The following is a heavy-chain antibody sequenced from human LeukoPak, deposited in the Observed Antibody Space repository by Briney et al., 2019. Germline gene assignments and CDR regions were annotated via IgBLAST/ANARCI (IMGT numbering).Heavy chain of an antibody. Sequence: GGSLRLSCAASGFTFSSYGMHWVRQAPGKGLEWVAFIRYDGSNKYYADSVKGRFTISRDNSKNTLYLQMNSLRAEDTAVYYCARGIRPLPNYHFDYWGQGTLVTVSS. V-gene: IGHV3-30*02. CDR2: IRYDGSNK. CDR1: GFTFSSYG. CDR3: ARGIRPLPNYHFDY. J-gene: IGHJ4*02. D-gene: IGHD5-24*01.